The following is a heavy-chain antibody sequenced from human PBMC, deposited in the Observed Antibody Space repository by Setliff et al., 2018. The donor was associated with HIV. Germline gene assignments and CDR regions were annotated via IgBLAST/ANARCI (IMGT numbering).Heavy chain of an antibody. CDR1: GDSLRGGDYY. CDR2: VSHTGYT. D-gene: IGHD3-22*01. CDR3: ARDKGRPHYYDDTGSYRSDALDI. Sequence: SSETLSLTCSVSGDSLRGGDYYYNWIRQSPEKGLEWIGYVSHTGYTYYNPSLQSRVDMSLDISKNQFSPNVSFVTAADTAVYYCARDKGRPHYYDDTGSYRSDALDIWGQGTMVTVSS. J-gene: IGHJ3*02. V-gene: IGHV4-30-4*08.